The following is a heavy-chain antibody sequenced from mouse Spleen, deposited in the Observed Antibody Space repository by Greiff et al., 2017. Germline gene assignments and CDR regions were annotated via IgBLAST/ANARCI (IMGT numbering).Heavy chain of an antibody. D-gene: IGHD2-3*01. J-gene: IGHJ4*01. CDR1: GFTFTDYY. CDR2: IRNKADGYTT. V-gene: IGHV7-3*01. Sequence: EVKLMESGGGLVQPGGSLSLSCAASGFTFTDYYMSWVRQPPGKALEWLGFIRNKADGYTTEYSASVKGRFTISRDNSQSILYLQMNALRAGDSATYYCARALIYEDAMDYWGQGTSVTVSS. CDR3: ARALIYEDAMDY.